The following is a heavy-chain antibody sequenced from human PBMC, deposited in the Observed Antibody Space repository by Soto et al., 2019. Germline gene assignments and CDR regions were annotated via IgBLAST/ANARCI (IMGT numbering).Heavy chain of an antibody. Sequence: QVQLQESGPGLVKPSETLSLTCTVSGGSISSYYWSWIRQPPGKGLEWIGYIYYRGSTNYNPSLKSRVTTSVATSKNQFSLKLSSVTAADTAVYYCARVIGGYDYYYYYGMDVWGQGTTVTVSS. J-gene: IGHJ6*02. CDR3: ARVIGGYDYYYYYGMDV. D-gene: IGHD5-12*01. V-gene: IGHV4-59*01. CDR2: IYYRGST. CDR1: GGSISSYY.